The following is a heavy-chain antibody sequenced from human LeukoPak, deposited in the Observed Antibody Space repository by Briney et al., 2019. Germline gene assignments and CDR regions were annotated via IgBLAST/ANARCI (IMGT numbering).Heavy chain of an antibody. D-gene: IGHD2-21*02. CDR1: GFSFSKYW. CDR3: ARGDKHALDY. V-gene: IGHV3-7*05. J-gene: IGHJ4*02. CDR2: IQQDGSET. Sequence: AGGSLRLSCAGSGFSFSKYWMNWVRQAPGKGLEWMANIQQDGSETYYVDPVKGRFTISRDNARNSLSLQMNSLRADDTAVYYCARGDKHALDYWGQGALVTVSS.